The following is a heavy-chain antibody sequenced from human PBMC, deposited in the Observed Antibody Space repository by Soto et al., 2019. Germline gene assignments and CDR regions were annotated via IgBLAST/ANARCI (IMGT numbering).Heavy chain of an antibody. CDR3: AAPRDEYGSGVSWFTYGMDV. D-gene: IGHD3-10*01. CDR1: GFTFSDFA. CDR2: LDGAGGST. Sequence: SLRLSCLASGFTFSDFAMTWVRHVPGRGLEWVASLDGAGGSTYYAESVRGRFSISRDNSQNTLFLQMKRLTVDDTAIYYCAAPRDEYGSGVSWFTYGMDVWGQGTTVTVSS. V-gene: IGHV3-23*01. J-gene: IGHJ6*02.